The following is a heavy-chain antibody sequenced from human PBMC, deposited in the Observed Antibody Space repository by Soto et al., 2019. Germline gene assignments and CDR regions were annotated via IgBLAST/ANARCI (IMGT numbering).Heavy chain of an antibody. CDR1: GFTFSSYE. Sequence: GGSLRLSCAASGFTFSSYEMNWVRQAPGKGLEWVSYISSSGSTIYYADSVKGRFTISRDNAKNSLYLQMNSLRAEDTAVYYCARGLIWFGETGNDYWGQGTLVTVSS. D-gene: IGHD3-10*01. V-gene: IGHV3-48*03. J-gene: IGHJ4*02. CDR2: ISSSGSTI. CDR3: ARGLIWFGETGNDY.